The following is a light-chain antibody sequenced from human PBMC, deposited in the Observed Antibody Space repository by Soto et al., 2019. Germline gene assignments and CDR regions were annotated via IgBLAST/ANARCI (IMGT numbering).Light chain of an antibody. J-gene: IGKJ2*01. CDR2: GAS. CDR1: QTVSRS. V-gene: IGKV3-15*01. Sequence: EIVMTQSPDTLSVSPGEPATLSCRASQTVSRSLAWYQHKPGQAPRLLIYGASSRATGIPARFSGSGSGTAFTLTISSLQSEDFAVYYCQQYDDWPPSYTFGQGTKLEIK. CDR3: QQYDDWPPSYT.